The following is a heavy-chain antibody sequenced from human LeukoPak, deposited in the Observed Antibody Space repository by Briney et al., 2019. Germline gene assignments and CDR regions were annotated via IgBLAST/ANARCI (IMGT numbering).Heavy chain of an antibody. Sequence: SETLSLTCTVSGGSISSYYWSWIRRPAGKGLEWIGRIYTSGSTNYNPSLKSRVTMSVDTSKNQFSLKLSSVTAADTAVYYCAREAYSSSWPDNWFDPWGQGTLVTVSS. D-gene: IGHD6-13*01. CDR2: IYTSGST. CDR1: GGSISSYY. V-gene: IGHV4-4*07. CDR3: AREAYSSSWPDNWFDP. J-gene: IGHJ5*02.